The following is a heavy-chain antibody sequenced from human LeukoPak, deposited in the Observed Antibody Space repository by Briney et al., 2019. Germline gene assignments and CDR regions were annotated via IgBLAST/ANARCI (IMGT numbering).Heavy chain of an antibody. J-gene: IGHJ4*02. V-gene: IGHV3-30*02. CDR2: VRHDESNK. CDR3: AEAPLFDY. Sequence: GGSLRLSCATSRFTFSTYDMHWVRQAPGKGLKWVAFVRHDESNKYYADSVKGRFTISRDNSKNTLYLQMNSLRGEDTAVYFCAEAPLFDYWGQGTLVIVSS. CDR1: RFTFSTYD.